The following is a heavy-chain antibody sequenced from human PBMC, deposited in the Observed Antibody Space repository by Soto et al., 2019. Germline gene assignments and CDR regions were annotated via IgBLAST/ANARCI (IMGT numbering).Heavy chain of an antibody. CDR2: IYYSGST. CDR1: GGSISSGGYY. D-gene: IGHD2-2*01. J-gene: IGHJ6*02. Sequence: PLETLSLTCTVSGGSISSGGYYWSWIRQHPGKGLEWIGYIYYSGSTYYNQSLKSRVTISVDTSKNQFSLKLSSVPAADTAVYYCDKYCTSTSCYGDFFYGMDFWGQGTRVTVSS. V-gene: IGHV4-30-4*02. CDR3: DKYCTSTSCYGDFFYGMDF.